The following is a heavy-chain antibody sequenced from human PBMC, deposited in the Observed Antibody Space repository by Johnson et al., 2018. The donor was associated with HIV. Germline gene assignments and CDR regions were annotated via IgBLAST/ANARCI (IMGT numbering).Heavy chain of an antibody. Sequence: SGFTFSSYWMTWVRQAPGKGLEWVAVISYDGSNKYYADSVKGRFTISRDNSKNTLYLQMNSLRAEDTAVYYCARAGRGYGFDIWGQGTMVTVSS. CDR1: GFTFSSYW. D-gene: IGHD3-10*01. CDR2: ISYDGSNK. J-gene: IGHJ3*02. CDR3: ARAGRGYGFDI. V-gene: IGHV3-30*14.